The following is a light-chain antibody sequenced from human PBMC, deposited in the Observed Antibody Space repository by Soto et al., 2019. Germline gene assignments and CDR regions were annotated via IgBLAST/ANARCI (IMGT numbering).Light chain of an antibody. CDR3: QQRSNWPVT. V-gene: IGKV3-11*01. CDR1: RSVTSY. CDR2: DTF. Sequence: EIVLTQSPATLSLSPGERATLSCRASRSVTSYLAWYQQKPGQAPRLLIYDTFNRATGIPARFSGSGSGTDFTLTISSLESEDFAIYYCQQRSNWPVTFGQGTKLEI. J-gene: IGKJ2*01.